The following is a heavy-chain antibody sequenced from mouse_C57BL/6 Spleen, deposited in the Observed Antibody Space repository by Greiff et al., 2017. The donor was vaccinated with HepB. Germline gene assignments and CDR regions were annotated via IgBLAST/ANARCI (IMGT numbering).Heavy chain of an antibody. Sequence: VQLKEPGAELVKPGASVKLSCKASGYTFTSYWMHWVKQRPGQGLEWIGMIHPNSGSTNYNEKFKSKATLTVDKSSSTAYMQLSSLTSEDSAVYYCARGPGSSSWFAYWGQGTLVTVSA. V-gene: IGHV1-64*01. CDR1: GYTFTSYW. CDR3: ARGPGSSSWFAY. D-gene: IGHD1-1*01. J-gene: IGHJ3*01. CDR2: IHPNSGST.